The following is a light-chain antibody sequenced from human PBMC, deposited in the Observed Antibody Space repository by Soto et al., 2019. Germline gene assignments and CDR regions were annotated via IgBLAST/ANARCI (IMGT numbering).Light chain of an antibody. CDR2: GAT. CDR1: ESVSSSY. J-gene: IGKJ3*01. Sequence: EIVLTQSPGTLSLSPGESATISCGASESVSSSYLAWYQQKPGQAPRLLIYGATTRLRGVPDRFSGSGSGTDFTLTISRLEPEDFAVYYCQQYGSSPFTFGPGTKVDI. V-gene: IGKV3-20*01. CDR3: QQYGSSPFT.